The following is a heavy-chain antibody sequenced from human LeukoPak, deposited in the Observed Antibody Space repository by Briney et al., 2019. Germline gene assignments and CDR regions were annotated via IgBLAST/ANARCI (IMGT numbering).Heavy chain of an antibody. CDR3: ARDHRPYYYDSSGYCLGDY. J-gene: IGHJ4*02. CDR1: GFTFSSSW. D-gene: IGHD3-22*01. CDR2: IKEDGREK. V-gene: IGHV3-7*03. Sequence: GGSLRLSCATSGFTFSSSWMSWVRQAPGKGLECVANIKEDGREKYYVDSVKGRFTISRDDAKNSLYLQMSSLRAEDTAVYYCARDHRPYYYDSSGYCLGDYWGQGTLVTVSS.